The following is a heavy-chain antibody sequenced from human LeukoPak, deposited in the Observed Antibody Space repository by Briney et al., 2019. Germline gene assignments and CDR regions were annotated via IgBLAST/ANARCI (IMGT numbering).Heavy chain of an antibody. CDR3: AKVRAALFHYDAFDI. V-gene: IGHV3-23*01. CDR2: LSGRGRDT. CDR1: GFTFSNYA. Sequence: GGSLRLSCAASGFTFSNYAMSWVRQAPGKGLEWLSALSGRGRDTYYADSVKGRFTISRDNSKNTLYLQMNSLRAEDTAVYYCAKVRAALFHYDAFDIWGQGTMVTVSS. J-gene: IGHJ3*02. D-gene: IGHD6-6*01.